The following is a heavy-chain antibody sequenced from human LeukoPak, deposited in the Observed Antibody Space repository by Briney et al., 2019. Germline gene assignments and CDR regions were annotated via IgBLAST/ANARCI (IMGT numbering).Heavy chain of an antibody. D-gene: IGHD5-18*01. CDR3: AREMQIQLWLFGGDAFDI. V-gene: IGHV6-1*01. J-gene: IGHJ3*02. Sequence: SQTLSLTCAISGDSVSSNSAAWNWIRQSPSRGLEWLGRTYYRSKWYNDYALSVKSRITINPDTSKNHFSLQLNSVTPEDTAVYYCAREMQIQLWLFGGDAFDIWGQGTMVTVSS. CDR2: TYYRSKWYN. CDR1: GDSVSSNSAA.